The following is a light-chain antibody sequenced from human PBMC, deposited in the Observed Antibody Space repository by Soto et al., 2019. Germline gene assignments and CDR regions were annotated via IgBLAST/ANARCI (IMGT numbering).Light chain of an antibody. V-gene: IGLV1-44*01. CDR1: GSVSTSHY. J-gene: IGLJ3*02. CDR3: AAWDDSLNGQGV. CDR2: TNS. Sequence: QAVVTQEASLSVSPGGTVTLTCGLNSGSVSTSHYPSWYQQLPGTAPKLLIYTNSQRPSWVPDRFSGSKSGTSASLAISGLQPDDEADYYCAAWDDSLNGQGVFGGGTKLTVL.